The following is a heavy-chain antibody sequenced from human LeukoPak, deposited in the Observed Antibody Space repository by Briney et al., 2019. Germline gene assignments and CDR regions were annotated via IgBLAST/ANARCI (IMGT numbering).Heavy chain of an antibody. CDR2: IYYSGTT. D-gene: IGHD6-19*01. J-gene: IGHJ5*02. V-gene: IGHV4-34*01. CDR1: GGSFSGYY. CDR3: ARHPVIAVAGMNWFDP. Sequence: SETLSLTCAVYGGSFSGYYWSWIRQPPGKGLEWIGSIYYSGTTYYNPSLKSRVTISVDTSKNQFSLKLSSVTAADTAVYYCARHPVIAVAGMNWFDPWGQGTLVTVSS.